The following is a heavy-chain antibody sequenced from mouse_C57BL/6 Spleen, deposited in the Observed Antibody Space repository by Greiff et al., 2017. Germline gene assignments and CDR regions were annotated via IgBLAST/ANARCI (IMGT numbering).Heavy chain of an antibody. J-gene: IGHJ4*01. Sequence: DVKLVESGGGLVKPGGSLKLSCAASGFTFSDYGMHWVRQAPEKGLEWVAYISSGSSTIYYADTVKGRFTISRDNAKNTRFLQMTSLRAEDTAMYYCARKKFRAMDYWGQGTSVTVSS. V-gene: IGHV5-17*01. CDR3: ARKKFRAMDY. CDR1: GFTFSDYG. CDR2: ISSGSSTI.